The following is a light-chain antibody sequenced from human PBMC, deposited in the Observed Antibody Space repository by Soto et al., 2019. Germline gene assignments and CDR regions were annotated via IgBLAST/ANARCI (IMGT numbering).Light chain of an antibody. V-gene: IGLV2-11*01. CDR1: SSDVGGYNY. J-gene: IGLJ1*01. Sequence: QSALTQPRSVSGSPGQSVTISCTGTSSDVGGYNYVPWYQEQPGKAPKLMIYDVSKRPSGVPDRFSGSKSGNTASLTISGLQAEDEADYYCSSYAGSSNVFGTGTKVTVL. CDR3: SSYAGSSNV. CDR2: DVS.